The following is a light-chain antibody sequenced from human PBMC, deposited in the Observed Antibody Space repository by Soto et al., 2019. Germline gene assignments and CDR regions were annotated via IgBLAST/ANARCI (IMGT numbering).Light chain of an antibody. V-gene: IGKV3-15*01. CDR1: QTVRNN. CDR3: QQYKNWPHT. Sequence: EIVLTQSPDTLSLSPGERATLSCRASQTVRNNFLTWYQQKPGQPPRLLIYGASTRATGVPGRFSGSGSGTEFTLTISSLQSEDFAVYYCQQYKNWPHTFGQGTKVDIK. J-gene: IGKJ1*01. CDR2: GAS.